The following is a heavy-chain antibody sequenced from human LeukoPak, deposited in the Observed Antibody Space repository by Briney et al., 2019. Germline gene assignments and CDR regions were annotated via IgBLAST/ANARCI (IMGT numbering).Heavy chain of an antibody. V-gene: IGHV3-21*06. Sequence: PGGSLRLSCAASGFTFSSYSMNWVRQAPGKGLEWVSSISSSSSYIYYADSVKGRFTISRDNDKNSLYLQMNSLRGEDTAVYYCARGLSTAVAGFDYWGQGSLVTVSS. D-gene: IGHD6-19*01. CDR2: ISSSSSYI. CDR1: GFTFSSYS. J-gene: IGHJ4*02. CDR3: ARGLSTAVAGFDY.